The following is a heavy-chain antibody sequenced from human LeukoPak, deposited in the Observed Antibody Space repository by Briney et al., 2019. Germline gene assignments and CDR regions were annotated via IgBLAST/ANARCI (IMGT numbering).Heavy chain of an antibody. CDR3: ARWKLGYCSGGSCYSNAFDI. V-gene: IGHV4-31*03. J-gene: IGHJ3*02. Sequence: PSETLSLTCTVSGGSISSGGYSWSWIRQHPGKGLEWIGYIYYSGSTYYNPSLKSRVTISVDTSKNQFSLKLSSVTAADTAVYYCARWKLGYCSGGSCYSNAFDIWGQGTMVTVSS. CDR2: IYYSGST. CDR1: GGSISSGGYS. D-gene: IGHD2-15*01.